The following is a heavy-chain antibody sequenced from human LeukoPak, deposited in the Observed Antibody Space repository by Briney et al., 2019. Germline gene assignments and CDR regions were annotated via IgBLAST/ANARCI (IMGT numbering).Heavy chain of an antibody. CDR1: GFTFSSYG. V-gene: IGHV3-30*02. CDR3: AKGTHGGGSPWDYFDY. D-gene: IGHD1-26*01. CDR2: IRYDGSNK. Sequence: GGSLRLSCAASGFTFSSYGMHWVRQAPGKGLEWVAFIRYDGSNKYYADSVKGRFTISRDNSKNTLYLQMNSLRAEDTAVYYCAKGTHGGGSPWDYFDYWGQGTLVTVSS. J-gene: IGHJ4*02.